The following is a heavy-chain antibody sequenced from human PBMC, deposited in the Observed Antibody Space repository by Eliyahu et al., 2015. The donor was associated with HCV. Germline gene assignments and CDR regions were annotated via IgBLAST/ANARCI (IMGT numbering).Heavy chain of an antibody. Sequence: QVQLQESGPGLVKPSETLSLTCTVSGGSITXYYWSWIRQPPGNGLEWIGYIHYSGSTNHNPPLKSRVTISVDTSKNQFSLNLTSVTAADTAVYYCASGGGGIAVAGTGGWFDPWGQGTLVTVSS. CDR1: GGSITXYY. CDR3: ASGGGGIAVAGTGGWFDP. D-gene: IGHD6-19*01. J-gene: IGHJ5*02. CDR2: IHYSGST. V-gene: IGHV4-59*01.